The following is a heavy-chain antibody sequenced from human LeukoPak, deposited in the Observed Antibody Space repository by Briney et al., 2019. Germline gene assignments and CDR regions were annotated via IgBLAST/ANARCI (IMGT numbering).Heavy chain of an antibody. J-gene: IGHJ4*02. Sequence: PSETLSLTCVVSGGSISSSNWWSLVRQTPGKGLEWIGEINHSGSTNYNPSLKSRVTISVDTSKNQFSLKLSSVTAADTAVYYCARSRVWSGFSFDYWGQGTLVTVSS. CDR2: INHSGST. CDR1: GGSISSSNW. D-gene: IGHD3-3*01. CDR3: ARSRVWSGFSFDY. V-gene: IGHV4-4*02.